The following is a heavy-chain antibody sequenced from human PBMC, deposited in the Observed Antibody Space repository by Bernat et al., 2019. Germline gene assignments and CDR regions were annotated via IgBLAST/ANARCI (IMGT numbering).Heavy chain of an antibody. Sequence: EVQLVESGGGVVQPGGSLRLSCAASGFTFDDYAMHWVRQAPGKGLEWVSLISGDGGSTYYADSVKGRFTISRDNSKNSLYLQMNSLRTEDAALYYCAKVFGGAGDDDAFDSWGQGTMVTVSS. D-gene: IGHD3-10*02. V-gene: IGHV3-43*02. J-gene: IGHJ3*02. CDR2: ISGDGGST. CDR1: GFTFDDYA. CDR3: AKVFGGAGDDDAFDS.